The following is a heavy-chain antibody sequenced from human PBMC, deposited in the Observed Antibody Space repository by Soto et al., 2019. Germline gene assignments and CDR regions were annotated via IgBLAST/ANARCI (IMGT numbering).Heavy chain of an antibody. V-gene: IGHV3-49*03. Sequence: GGSLRLSCTASGFTFGDYAMSWFRQAPGKGLEWVGFIRSKAYGGTTEYAASVKGRFTISRDDSKSIAYLQMNSLKTEDTAVYYCTRGGGYSSGWALGWFDPWGQGTLVTVSS. CDR1: GFTFGDYA. D-gene: IGHD6-19*01. J-gene: IGHJ5*02. CDR2: IRSKAYGGTT. CDR3: TRGGGYSSGWALGWFDP.